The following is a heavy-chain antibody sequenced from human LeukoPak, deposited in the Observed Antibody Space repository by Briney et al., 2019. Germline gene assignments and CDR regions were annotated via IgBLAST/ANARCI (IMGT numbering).Heavy chain of an antibody. CDR1: GGSISSYY. CDR3: ARGWDGDYPDAFDI. J-gene: IGHJ3*02. V-gene: IGHV4-4*07. CDR2: IYTSGST. D-gene: IGHD4-17*01. Sequence: SETLSLTCTVSGGSISSYYWSWIRQPAGKGLEWIGRIYTSGSTNYNPSLKSRVTMSVDTSKHQSSLKLSSVTAADTAVYYCARGWDGDYPDAFDIWGQGTMVTVSS.